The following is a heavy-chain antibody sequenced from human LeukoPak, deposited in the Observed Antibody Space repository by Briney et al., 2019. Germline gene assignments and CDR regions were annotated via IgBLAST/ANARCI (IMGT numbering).Heavy chain of an antibody. CDR2: IYTSGSP. J-gene: IGHJ5*02. D-gene: IGHD2-2*01. CDR3: ARATQRYCSATTCFPYWFHP. Sequence: SETLSLTCTVSGGSISSYYWSWIRQPPGKGLEWIGYIYTSGSPNYSPSLKSRVTISVDASKNQFSLMLTSVTAADTAVYYCARATQRYCSATTCFPYWFHPWGQGTLVTVSS. CDR1: GGSISSYY. V-gene: IGHV4-4*09.